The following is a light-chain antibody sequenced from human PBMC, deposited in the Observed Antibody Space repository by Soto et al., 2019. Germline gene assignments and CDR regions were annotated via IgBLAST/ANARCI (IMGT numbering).Light chain of an antibody. CDR2: DAF. V-gene: IGKV3D-15*01. CDR1: QAVSSN. J-gene: IGKJ4*02. Sequence: ETVLTQSPATLSVSPGERAILSCRASQAVSSNLAWYHQKPGQAPRLLIYDAFNRATGIQPRFSGSRSGAEFTLTIRSLQSEDFAVYYCKPYYRWPLMFGRGTKVDI. CDR3: KPYYRWPLM.